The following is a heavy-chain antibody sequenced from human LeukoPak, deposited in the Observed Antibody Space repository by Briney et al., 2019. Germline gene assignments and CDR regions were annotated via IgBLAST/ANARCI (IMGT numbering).Heavy chain of an antibody. CDR3: ARSRGVSGYDFAY. Sequence: PGGSLRLSCAASGFTFSSYTMHWVRQAPGKGLEWVALISYDGSNKYYVGSVKGRFTISRDNSKNTLYLQMNSLRVEDTAVYYCARSRGVSGYDFAYWGQRTLVTVSS. D-gene: IGHD5-12*01. V-gene: IGHV3-30-3*01. J-gene: IGHJ4*02. CDR2: ISYDGSNK. CDR1: GFTFSSYT.